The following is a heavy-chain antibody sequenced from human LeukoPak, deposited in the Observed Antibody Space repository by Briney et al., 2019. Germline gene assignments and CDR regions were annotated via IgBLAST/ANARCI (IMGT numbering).Heavy chain of an antibody. V-gene: IGHV4-30-4*01. J-gene: IGHJ3*02. Sequence: SETLSLTCTVSGGSISSGDYYWSWIRQPPGKGLEWIGYIYYSGSTYYNPSLKSRVTISVDASKNQFSLKLSSVTAADTAVYYCAREGSVDDAFDIWGQGTMVTVSS. CDR1: GGSISSGDYY. CDR3: AREGSVDDAFDI. D-gene: IGHD5-12*01. CDR2: IYYSGST.